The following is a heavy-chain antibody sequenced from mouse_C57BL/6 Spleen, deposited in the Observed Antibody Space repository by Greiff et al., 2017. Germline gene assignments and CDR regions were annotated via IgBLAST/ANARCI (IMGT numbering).Heavy chain of an antibody. CDR3: ARRGLRFAMDY. J-gene: IGHJ4*01. D-gene: IGHD2-4*01. V-gene: IGHV1-64*01. Sequence: QVQLQQPGAELVKPGASVKLSCKASGYTFTSYWMHWVKQRPGQGLVWIGMIHPNSGSTNYNEKFKSKATLTVDKSSSTAYLQLSSLTSEDTAVYYCARRGLRFAMDYWGQGTSVTVSS. CDR2: IHPNSGST. CDR1: GYTFTSYW.